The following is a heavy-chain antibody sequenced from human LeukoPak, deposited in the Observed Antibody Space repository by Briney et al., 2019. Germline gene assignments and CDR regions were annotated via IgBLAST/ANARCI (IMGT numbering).Heavy chain of an antibody. D-gene: IGHD3-22*01. Sequence: SETLSPTCTVSGDSINSLDLWSWVRQPPGKGLEWIGEMYLSGTTHSNPSVKSRVTISIDKSKNQFFLNLSSVTAADTAVYYCAGLVGRYSSGLYYYYFDYWGQGTLVTVSS. CDR2: MYLSGTT. CDR3: AGLVGRYSSGLYYYYFDY. CDR1: GDSINSLDL. J-gene: IGHJ4*02. V-gene: IGHV4-4*02.